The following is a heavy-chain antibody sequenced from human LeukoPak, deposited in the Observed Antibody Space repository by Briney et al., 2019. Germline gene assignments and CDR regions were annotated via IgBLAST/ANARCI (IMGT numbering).Heavy chain of an antibody. CDR2: IYPGDSDT. Sequence: GESLKISCKGSGYSFTSYWIGWVRQMPGKGLEWMGIIYPGDSDTRYSPSFQGQVTISADKSISTAYLQWSSLKASDTAMYYCARHRAFEGVGGPSMDVWGKGTTVTVSS. D-gene: IGHD3-16*01. V-gene: IGHV5-51*01. J-gene: IGHJ6*04. CDR3: ARHRAFEGVGGPSMDV. CDR1: GYSFTSYW.